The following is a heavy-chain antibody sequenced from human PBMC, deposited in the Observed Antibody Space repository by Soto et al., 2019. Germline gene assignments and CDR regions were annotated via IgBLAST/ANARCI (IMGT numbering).Heavy chain of an antibody. CDR3: ARLVVVPAAYDAFDI. J-gene: IGHJ3*02. Sequence: HGESLKISCKGSGYSFTSYWIGWVRQMPGKGLEWMGIIYPGDSDTRYSPSFQGQVTISADKSISTAYLQWSSLKASDTAMYYCARLVVVPAAYDAFDIWGQGTMVTVSS. D-gene: IGHD2-2*01. CDR2: IYPGDSDT. CDR1: GYSFTSYW. V-gene: IGHV5-51*01.